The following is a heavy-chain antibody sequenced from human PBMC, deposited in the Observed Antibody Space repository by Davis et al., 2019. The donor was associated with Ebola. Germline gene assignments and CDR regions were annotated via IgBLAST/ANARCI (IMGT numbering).Heavy chain of an antibody. CDR3: TWDLVPTAIGSPDW. CDR2: IKSKNDGEIT. D-gene: IGHD2-2*02. V-gene: IGHV3-15*01. CDR1: GFIFSKAW. Sequence: PGRSLRLSCAASGFIFSKAWISWVRQAPGKGLEWVGRIKSKNDGEITDYVAPVKGRFIISRDDSKDTLYLQMNSLKAEDTAVYYCTWDLVPTAIGSPDWWGQGAQVTVSS. J-gene: IGHJ4*02.